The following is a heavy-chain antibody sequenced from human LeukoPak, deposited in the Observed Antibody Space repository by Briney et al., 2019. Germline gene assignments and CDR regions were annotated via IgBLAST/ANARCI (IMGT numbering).Heavy chain of an antibody. CDR1: GASISGSGYY. D-gene: IGHD3-22*01. Sequence: SETLSLTCTVSGASISGSGYYWSWIRQPPGKGLEWIGEINHSGSTNYNPSLKSRVTISVDTSKNQFSLKLSSVTAADTAVYYCARQESYYYDSSGYLLFDYWGQGTLVTVSS. CDR2: INHSGST. J-gene: IGHJ4*02. CDR3: ARQESYYYDSSGYLLFDY. V-gene: IGHV4-39*01.